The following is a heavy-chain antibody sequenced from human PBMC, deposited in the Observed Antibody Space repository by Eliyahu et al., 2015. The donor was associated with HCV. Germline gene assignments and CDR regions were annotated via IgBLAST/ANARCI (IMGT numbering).Heavy chain of an antibody. Sequence: EVQLVESGGGLVKPGGSLRLSCAASGFTFXNAWMSWVRQAPGKGLEWVGRIKSKTDGGTTDYAAPVKGRFTISRDDSKNTLYLQMNSLKTEDTAVYYCTTWYCRGGTCLGVYWGQGTLVTVSS. V-gene: IGHV3-15*01. CDR3: TTWYCRGGTCLGVY. J-gene: IGHJ4*02. CDR2: IKSKTDGGTT. D-gene: IGHD2-15*01. CDR1: GFTFXNAW.